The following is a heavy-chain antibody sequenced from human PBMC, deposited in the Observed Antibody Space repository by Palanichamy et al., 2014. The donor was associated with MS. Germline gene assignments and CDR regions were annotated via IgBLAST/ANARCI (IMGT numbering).Heavy chain of an antibody. CDR2: ISGSGGTT. J-gene: IGHJ4*02. Sequence: EVQLLESGGGLVQPGGSLRLSCAASGFTFTSYAMSWVRQAPGKGLEWVSAISGSGGTTYYADSVKGRFTISRDNSKNTLYLQMSSPRAEDTAVYYCANHGYCSSASCLYYFEYWGQGTLVTVSS. D-gene: IGHD2-2*01. CDR1: GFTFTSYA. V-gene: IGHV3-23*01. CDR3: ANHGYCSSASCLYYFEY.